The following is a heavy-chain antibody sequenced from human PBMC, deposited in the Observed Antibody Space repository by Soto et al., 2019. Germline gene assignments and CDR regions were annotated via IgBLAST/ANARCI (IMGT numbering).Heavy chain of an antibody. Sequence: QVQLQESGPGLVKPSQTLSLTCTVSGGSISSGGYYWSWIRQHPGKGREWIGYIYYSGSTYYNPSLKSRVTISVDTSKNQFSLKLSSVTAADTAVYYCARAGRVVPAAIVTYYYGMDVWGQGTTVTVSS. V-gene: IGHV4-31*03. CDR3: ARAGRVVPAAIVTYYYGMDV. CDR1: GGSISSGGYY. D-gene: IGHD2-2*01. CDR2: IYYSGST. J-gene: IGHJ6*02.